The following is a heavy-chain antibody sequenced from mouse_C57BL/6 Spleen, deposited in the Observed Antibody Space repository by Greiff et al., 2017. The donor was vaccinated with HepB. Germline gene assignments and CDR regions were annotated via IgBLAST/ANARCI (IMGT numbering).Heavy chain of an antibody. Sequence: EVQVVESGGDLVKPGGSLKLSCAASGFTFSSYGMSWVRQTPDKRLEWVATISSGGSYTYYPDSVKGRFTISRDNAKNTLYLQMSSLKSEDTAMYYCASLAYYSNPAWFAYWGQGTLVTVSA. J-gene: IGHJ3*01. CDR3: ASLAYYSNPAWFAY. CDR2: ISSGGSYT. D-gene: IGHD2-5*01. V-gene: IGHV5-6*01. CDR1: GFTFSSYG.